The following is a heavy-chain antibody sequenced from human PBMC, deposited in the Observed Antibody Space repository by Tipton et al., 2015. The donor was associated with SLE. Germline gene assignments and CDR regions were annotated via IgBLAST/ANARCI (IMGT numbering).Heavy chain of an antibody. D-gene: IGHD6-6*01. Sequence: TLSLTCAVYGGSFSGYYWSWIRQPPGKGLEWIAEINHSGSANYNPSLNSRVTISVDTSKNQFSLKLSSVTAADTAVYYCARGPPYSSSWEDYWGQGTLVTVSS. CDR2: INHSGSA. V-gene: IGHV4-34*01. CDR1: GGSFSGYY. J-gene: IGHJ4*02. CDR3: ARGPPYSSSWEDY.